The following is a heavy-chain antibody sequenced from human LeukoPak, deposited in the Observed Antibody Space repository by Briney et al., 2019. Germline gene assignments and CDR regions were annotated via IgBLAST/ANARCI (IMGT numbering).Heavy chain of an antibody. CDR1: GGTFSSYA. V-gene: IGHV1-69*06. D-gene: IGHD5-18*01. J-gene: IGHJ4*02. CDR3: AGGRYVQLWFGDY. CDR2: IIPIFGTA. Sequence: GASVKVSCKASGGTFSSYAISWVRQAPGQGLEWMGGIIPIFGTANYAQKFQGRDTITADKSTSTAYMELSSLRSEDTAVYYCAGGRYVQLWFGDYWGQGTLVTVSS.